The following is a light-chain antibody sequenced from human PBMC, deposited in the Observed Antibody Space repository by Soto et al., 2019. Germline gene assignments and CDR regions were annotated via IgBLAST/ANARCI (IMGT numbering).Light chain of an antibody. J-gene: IGKJ5*01. CDR3: QKYNIAPFT. Sequence: ILLAQTASSLSAAVGDRVTITCRASQGISNYLAWYQQKPGKVPKPLIYVASTLQSGVPSRFSGSGSGTDFTLTISSLQPEDVATYYCQKYNIAPFTFGQGTRLEIK. V-gene: IGKV1-27*01. CDR2: VAS. CDR1: QGISNY.